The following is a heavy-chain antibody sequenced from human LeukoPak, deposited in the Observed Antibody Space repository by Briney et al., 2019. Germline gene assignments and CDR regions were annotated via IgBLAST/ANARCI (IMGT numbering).Heavy chain of an antibody. D-gene: IGHD1-26*01. V-gene: IGHV4-34*01. CDR2: INHSGST. CDR1: GGSFSGYY. J-gene: IGHJ4*02. Sequence: PSETLSLTCAVYGGSFSGYYWSWIRQPPGKGLEWIGEINHSGSTNYNPSLKNRVTISVDTSKNQFSLKLSSVTAPDTAVYYCARGGYSGSYYGVYDYWGQGTLVTVSS. CDR3: ARGGYSGSYYGVYDY.